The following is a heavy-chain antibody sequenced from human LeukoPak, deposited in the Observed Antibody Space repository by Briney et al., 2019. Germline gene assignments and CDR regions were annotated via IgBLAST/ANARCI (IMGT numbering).Heavy chain of an antibody. D-gene: IGHD4-17*01. CDR3: AREVPGDYGDYEGYYYYMDV. CDR1: GFTFDDYG. J-gene: IGHJ6*03. Sequence: GGSLRLYCAASGFTFDDYGMSWVRQAPGKGLEWVSGINWNGGSTGYADSVKGRFTISRDNAKNSLYLQMNSLRAEDTALYYCAREVPGDYGDYEGYYYYMDVWGTGTTVTVSS. V-gene: IGHV3-20*04. CDR2: INWNGGST.